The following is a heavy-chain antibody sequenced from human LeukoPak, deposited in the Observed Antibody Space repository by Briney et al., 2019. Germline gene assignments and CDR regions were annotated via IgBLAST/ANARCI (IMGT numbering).Heavy chain of an antibody. D-gene: IGHD5/OR15-5a*01. J-gene: IGHJ4*02. CDR3: ARQQVSWVYFDY. V-gene: IGHV4-39*01. Sequence: SETPSLTCTVSGGSISGGGYCWGWIRQPPGKGLEWIGTSYHDGSPYYNPSLKSRVTISVDTSKNQFSLKLSSVTAADTAVYYCARQQVSWVYFDYWGQGTLVTVSS. CDR1: GGSISGGGYC. CDR2: SYHDGSP.